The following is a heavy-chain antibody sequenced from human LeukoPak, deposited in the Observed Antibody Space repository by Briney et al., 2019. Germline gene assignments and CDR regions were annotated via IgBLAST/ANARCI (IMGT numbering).Heavy chain of an antibody. D-gene: IGHD6-13*01. Sequence: GASVKVSCKASGYTFTSYYMHWVRQAPGQGLEWMGIINPSGGSTSYAQKFRGRVTMTGDMSTSTVYMEPSSLRSEDTAVYYCARVGIAAAANFNWFDPWGQGTLVTVSS. CDR1: GYTFTSYY. V-gene: IGHV1-46*01. CDR3: ARVGIAAAANFNWFDP. J-gene: IGHJ5*02. CDR2: INPSGGST.